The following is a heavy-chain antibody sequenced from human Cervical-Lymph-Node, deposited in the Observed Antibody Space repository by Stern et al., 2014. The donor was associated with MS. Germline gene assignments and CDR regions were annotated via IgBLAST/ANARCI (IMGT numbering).Heavy chain of an antibody. CDR1: DGPISGDF. CDR2: VHYSGST. CDR3: ARGIGGARGYYDY. J-gene: IGHJ4*01. D-gene: IGHD2-21*01. Sequence: VQLVESGPGLVKPSETLSLTCTVSDGPISGDFWNWIRQFPGKGLEGIGYVHYSGSTKYNPSLKSRVTISIDTSVSQFSLNLSSVTTADTAVYYCARGIGGARGYYDYWGHGALVTAAS. V-gene: IGHV4-59*08.